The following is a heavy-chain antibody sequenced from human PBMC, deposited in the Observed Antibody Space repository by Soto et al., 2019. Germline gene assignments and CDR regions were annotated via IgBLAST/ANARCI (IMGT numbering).Heavy chain of an antibody. J-gene: IGHJ6*02. CDR1: GESFSGYY. D-gene: IGHD1-7*01. V-gene: IGHV4-34*02. CDR3: ARYEYGNSLYGVDV. Sequence: QVHLQQRGAGLLKPSETLSLNCVVSGESFSGYYWSWIRPTPGMGLEWIGEVDHRGSTTYNPSLKNRASKSIDSSKNLFSLELTSVTAADTALYFCARYEYGNSLYGVDVWGQGTRVTVSS. CDR2: VDHRGST.